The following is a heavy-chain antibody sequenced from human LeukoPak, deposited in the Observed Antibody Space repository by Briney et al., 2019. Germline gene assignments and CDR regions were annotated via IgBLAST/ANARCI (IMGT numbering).Heavy chain of an antibody. V-gene: IGHV3-23*01. D-gene: IGHD3-22*01. CDR3: ARDSSGYAEFDY. Sequence: PGGSLRLSCAASGFTFSTYAMSWVRQAPGKGLEWVSAISGSGGGTYYADSVKGRFTISRDNPKNTLYVQMNSLRAEDTAVYYCARDSSGYAEFDYWGQGTLVTVSS. CDR1: GFTFSTYA. J-gene: IGHJ4*02. CDR2: ISGSGGGT.